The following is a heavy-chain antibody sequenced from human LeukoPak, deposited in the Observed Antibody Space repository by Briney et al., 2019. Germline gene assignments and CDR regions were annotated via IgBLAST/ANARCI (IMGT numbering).Heavy chain of an antibody. Sequence: ASVKASCKASGYTFTGYYIHWVRQAPGQGLEWMGRINPDTGGTDYAQKFQGRITMTRDTSITTAYMELSRLTSDDTAMYYCAKVPPSITAAGNWFDPWGQGALVTVS. CDR2: INPDTGGT. J-gene: IGHJ5*02. V-gene: IGHV1-2*06. CDR1: GYTFTGYY. CDR3: AKVPPSITAAGNWFDP. D-gene: IGHD6-13*01.